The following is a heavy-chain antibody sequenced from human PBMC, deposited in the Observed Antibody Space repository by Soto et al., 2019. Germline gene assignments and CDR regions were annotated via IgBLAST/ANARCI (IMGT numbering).Heavy chain of an antibody. V-gene: IGHV3-66*01. CDR1: GFTVSNNY. CDR2: IFSNGDT. D-gene: IGHD1-1*01. CDR3: ARDGTYNWV. Sequence: ELQLVASGGGLVQPGGSLRLSCAASGFTVSNNYVRWVRQAPGKGLEWVSLIFSNGDTRYADSVKGRFTISRDSSSNTLYLQMNSLSVEDPAAYYCARDGTYNWVGGQGIHVTVSS. J-gene: IGHJ4*02.